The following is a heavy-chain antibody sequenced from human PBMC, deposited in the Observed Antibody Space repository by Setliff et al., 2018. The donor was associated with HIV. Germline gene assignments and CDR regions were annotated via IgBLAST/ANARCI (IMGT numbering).Heavy chain of an antibody. CDR2: IYYSGST. D-gene: IGHD6-19*01. CDR3: ARRSGWYDY. CDR1: GGSFSGYY. Sequence: LSLTCAVYGGSFSGYYWSWIRQPPGKGLEWIGSIYYSGSTYYNPSLKSRVTISVDTSKNQFSLKLSSVTAADTAVYYCARRSGWYDYWGQGTLVTVSS. V-gene: IGHV4-34*01. J-gene: IGHJ4*02.